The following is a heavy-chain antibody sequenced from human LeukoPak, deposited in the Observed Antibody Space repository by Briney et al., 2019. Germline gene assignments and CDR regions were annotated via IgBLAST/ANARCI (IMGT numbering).Heavy chain of an antibody. CDR3: ARAGYSSSWYDGSAFDI. J-gene: IGHJ3*02. CDR2: TYYRSKWSS. V-gene: IGHV6-1*01. CDR1: GDSVSSKSAA. Sequence: SQTLSLTCAISGDSVSSKSAAWNWIRQSPSRGLEWLGRTYYRSKWSSGYAESVKSRITINPDTSKNQFSLQLKSVTPEDTAVYYCARAGYSSSWYDGSAFDIWGQGTMVTVSS. D-gene: IGHD6-13*01.